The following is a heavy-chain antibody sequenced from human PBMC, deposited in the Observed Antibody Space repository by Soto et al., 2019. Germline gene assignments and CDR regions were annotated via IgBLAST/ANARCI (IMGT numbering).Heavy chain of an antibody. J-gene: IGHJ5*02. CDR3: TRYTVDTIVTSGWCHYLDP. CDR1: GFTFSSSA. D-gene: IGHD6-19*01. CDR2: VSGSGGTT. Sequence: EVQLLDSGGGLVQPGGSLRLSCAASGFTFSSSAMSWVRQAPGKGLEWVSAVSGSGGTTYYADSVRGRFTISRDNSKNPLYLQMNSLRAEDTAIYFCTRYTVDTIVTSGWCHYLDPWGQGTLVTVSS. V-gene: IGHV3-23*01.